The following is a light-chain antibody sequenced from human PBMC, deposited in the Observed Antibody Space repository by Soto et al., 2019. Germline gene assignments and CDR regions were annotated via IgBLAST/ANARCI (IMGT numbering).Light chain of an antibody. J-gene: IGKJ1*01. CDR3: QQYGSLTWT. V-gene: IGKV3-20*01. Sequence: IVLTQSPGTLSLSPGERATLSCRASQSLSSSYLAWYQQKPGQAPRLLIYGASSRATGIPDRFSGSGSGTDFTLTISRLEPADFAVYYCQQYGSLTWTFGQGTKVEIK. CDR1: QSLSSSY. CDR2: GAS.